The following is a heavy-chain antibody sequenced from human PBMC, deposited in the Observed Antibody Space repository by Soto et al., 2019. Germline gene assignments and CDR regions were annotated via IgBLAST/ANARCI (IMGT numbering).Heavy chain of an antibody. Sequence: ASVKVSCKVSGYSLNEISMHWVRQAPGKGLEWMGGFDPEDDETIYAQKFQGRLTMTEDTSTDTAYMELSGLRSEDTAVYYCATESGWYNWFDPWGQGTLVTVSS. CDR1: GYSLNEIS. D-gene: IGHD6-19*01. CDR3: ATESGWYNWFDP. CDR2: FDPEDDET. V-gene: IGHV1-24*01. J-gene: IGHJ5*02.